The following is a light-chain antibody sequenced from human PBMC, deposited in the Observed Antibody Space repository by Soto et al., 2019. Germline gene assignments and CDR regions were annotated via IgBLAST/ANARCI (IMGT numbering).Light chain of an antibody. J-gene: IGKJ1*01. CDR2: GAS. V-gene: IGKV3-20*01. CDR3: QKYNSAPT. CDR1: QSVNDNH. Sequence: EVVLTQSPGTLSLSPGARATLSCRASQSVNDNHLAWYQQKGGQAPRLLIYGASTRATGVPERFSGSGFGTAYSLIISSLQPEDVATYYCQKYNSAPTFGQGTKVEIK.